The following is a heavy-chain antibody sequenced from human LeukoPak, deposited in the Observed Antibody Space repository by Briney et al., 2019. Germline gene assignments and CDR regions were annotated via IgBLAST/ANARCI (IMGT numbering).Heavy chain of an antibody. D-gene: IGHD6-13*01. V-gene: IGHV4-39*01. CDR2: IYYSGST. CDR1: GGSISSSSYY. J-gene: IGHJ4*02. CDR3: ARQRELAAADTAFDY. Sequence: PSETLSLTCTVSGGSISSSSYYWGWIRQPPGKGLEWIGSIYYSGSTYYNPSLKSRVTISVDTSKNQFSLKLSSVTAADTTVYYCARQRELAAADTAFDYWGQGTLVTVSS.